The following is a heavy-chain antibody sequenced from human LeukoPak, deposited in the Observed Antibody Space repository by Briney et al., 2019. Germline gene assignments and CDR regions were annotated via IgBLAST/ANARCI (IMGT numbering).Heavy chain of an antibody. Sequence: SETLSLTCAVYGGSFSGYYWSWIRQPPGKGLEWIGEINHSGSTNYNPSLKSRVTISVDTSRNQISLKLSSVTAAGTAVYYCASVAMSTTNFNCWGQGTLVTVSS. J-gene: IGHJ4*02. CDR2: INHSGST. CDR1: GGSFSGYY. CDR3: ASVAMSTTNFNC. V-gene: IGHV4-34*01. D-gene: IGHD5-24*01.